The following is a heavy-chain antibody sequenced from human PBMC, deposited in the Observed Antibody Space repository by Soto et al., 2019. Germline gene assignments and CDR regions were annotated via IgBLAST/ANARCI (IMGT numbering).Heavy chain of an antibody. V-gene: IGHV3-66*01. J-gene: IGHJ6*02. D-gene: IGHD4-17*01. CDR3: ARDTIIVGSVTTPVYYYYGMDV. CDR2: IYSGGST. CDR1: GFTVSSNY. Sequence: HPGGSLRLSCAASGFTVSSNYMSWVRQAPGKGLEWVSVIYSGGSTYYADSVKGRFTISRDNSKNTLYLQMNSLRAEDTAVYYCARDTIIVGSVTTPVYYYYGMDVWGQGTTVTVSS.